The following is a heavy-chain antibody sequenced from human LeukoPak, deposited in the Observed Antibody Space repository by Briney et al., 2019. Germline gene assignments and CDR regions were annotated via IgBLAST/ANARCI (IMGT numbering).Heavy chain of an antibody. V-gene: IGHV4-59*08. D-gene: IGHD5-12*01. J-gene: IGHJ3*02. CDR3: ASIVATSGAFDI. CDR2: IYYSGST. Sequence: SETLSLTCTVSGGSISSYYWSWIRQSPGKGLEWIGYIYYSGSTNYNPSLKSRVTISVDTSKNQFSLKLSSVTAADTAVYYCASIVATSGAFDIWGQGTMVTVSS. CDR1: GGSISSYY.